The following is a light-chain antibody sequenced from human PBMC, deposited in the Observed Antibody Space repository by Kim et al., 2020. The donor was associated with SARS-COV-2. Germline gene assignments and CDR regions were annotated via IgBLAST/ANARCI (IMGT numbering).Light chain of an antibody. Sequence: LSPGERATLSCRASQSVSSTYLAWYQQNPGQAPRLLIYGASNRATGIPDRFSGSGSGADFTLTISRLEPEDFAMYYCQQYDNSPYTFGQGTKLEI. V-gene: IGKV3-20*01. CDR2: GAS. CDR1: QSVSSTY. CDR3: QQYDNSPYT. J-gene: IGKJ2*01.